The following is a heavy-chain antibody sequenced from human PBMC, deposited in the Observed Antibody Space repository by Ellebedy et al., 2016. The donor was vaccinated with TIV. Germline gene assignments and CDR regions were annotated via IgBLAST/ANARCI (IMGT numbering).Heavy chain of an antibody. V-gene: IGHV3-23*01. Sequence: PGGSLRLSCTTSGFIFSGHYMNWVRQVPGEGLVWVSRISRVGRTTDYAGSVKGRFPISRDNSKNTLSLQMNSLRAEDTAVDYFAILGISVEYTNDGGFDSWGQGTPVTVST. D-gene: IGHD3-16*01. J-gene: IGHJ4*02. CDR3: AILGISVEYTNDGGFDS. CDR2: ISRVGRTT. CDR1: GFIFSGHY.